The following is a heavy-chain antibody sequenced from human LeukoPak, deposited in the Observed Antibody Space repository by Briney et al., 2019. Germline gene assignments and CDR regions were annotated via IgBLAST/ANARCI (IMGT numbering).Heavy chain of an antibody. D-gene: IGHD4-17*01. CDR2: IYYSGSP. V-gene: IGHV4-39*01. CDR3: ARHYSGAYGDYQVN. J-gene: IGHJ4*02. Sequence: SETLSLTCTVSGGSISSSSYYWGWLRQPPGKGLEWIGRIYYSGSPYYNPSLKSRVTISVDTSKNQFSLKLSSVAAADTAVYYCARHYSGAYGDYQVNWGQGTLVTVSS. CDR1: GGSISSSSYY.